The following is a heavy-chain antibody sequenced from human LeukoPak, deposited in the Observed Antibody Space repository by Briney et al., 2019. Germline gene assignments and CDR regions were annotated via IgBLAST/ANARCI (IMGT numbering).Heavy chain of an antibody. J-gene: IGHJ4*02. CDR3: AKLKVAADSGFDY. CDR1: GFTFSSYA. V-gene: IGHV3-23*01. Sequence: GGSLRLSCAASGFTFSSYAMSWVRQAPGKGLEWVSVISGSGGSTDCADSVKGRFTISRDNSRNTLYLQMNSLRVEDTAVYYCAKLKVAADSGFDYWGQGTLVTVSS. CDR2: ISGSGGST. D-gene: IGHD6-13*01.